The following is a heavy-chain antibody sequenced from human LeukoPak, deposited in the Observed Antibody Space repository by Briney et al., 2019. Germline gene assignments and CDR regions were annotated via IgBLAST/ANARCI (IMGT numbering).Heavy chain of an antibody. CDR1: GFTFSSYW. V-gene: IGHV3-74*01. D-gene: IGHD5-12*01. Sequence: PGGSLRLSCAASGFTFSSYWMHWVRQAPGKGLVWVSRVNSDGRGTTYADSVKGRFTISRDNAKNTLYLHMNSLRAEDTAVYYCARESKFTGYPFDYWGQGTLVTVSS. CDR2: VNSDGRGT. J-gene: IGHJ4*02. CDR3: ARESKFTGYPFDY.